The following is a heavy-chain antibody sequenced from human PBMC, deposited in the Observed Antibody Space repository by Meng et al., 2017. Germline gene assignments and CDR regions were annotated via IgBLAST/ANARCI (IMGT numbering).Heavy chain of an antibody. V-gene: IGHV3-15*01. CDR2: MKSNVDGGTV. CDR1: GFTFSNAW. CDR3: SGHVDN. J-gene: IGHJ4*03. Sequence: GESLMISCAASGFTFSNAWMSWVRQAPGKGLEWIGRMKSNVDGGTVDYAAAVKGRFFISRDDSENTFYLQMNMLKTADTAVYYCSGHVDNWGHGTLVTVSS.